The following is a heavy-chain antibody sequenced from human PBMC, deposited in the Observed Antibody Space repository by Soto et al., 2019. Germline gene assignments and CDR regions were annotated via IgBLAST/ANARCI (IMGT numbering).Heavy chain of an antibody. Sequence: GGSLRLSCAASGFTFSSYGMHWVRQAPGKGLEWVAVIWYDGSNKYYADSVKGRFTISRDNSKNTLYLQMNSLRAEDTAVYYCARDPVDKYQLLFAVGYYFDYWGQGTLVTVSS. CDR1: GFTFSSYG. CDR2: IWYDGSNK. J-gene: IGHJ4*02. CDR3: ARDPVDKYQLLFAVGYYFDY. D-gene: IGHD2-2*01. V-gene: IGHV3-33*01.